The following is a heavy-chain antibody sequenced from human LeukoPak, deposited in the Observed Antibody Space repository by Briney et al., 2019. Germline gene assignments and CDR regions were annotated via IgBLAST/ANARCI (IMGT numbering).Heavy chain of an antibody. D-gene: IGHD5-24*01. CDR3: ARSIREPGWNFDL. V-gene: IGHV3-23*01. CDR1: GFTFSSYA. Sequence: GGSLRLSCAASGFTFSSYAMSWVRQAPGKGLEWVSAISGSGVSTYYADSVKGRFTISIDNSKNTLYLQVNSLRAEVTAVFYCARSIREPGWNFDLWGRGTLVIVSS. J-gene: IGHJ2*01. CDR2: ISGSGVST.